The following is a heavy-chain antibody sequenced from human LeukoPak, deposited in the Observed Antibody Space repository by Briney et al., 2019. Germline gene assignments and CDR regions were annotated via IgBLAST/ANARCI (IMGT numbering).Heavy chain of an antibody. CDR1: RFTFRDYS. J-gene: IGHJ2*01. D-gene: IGHD2-21*01. V-gene: IGHV3-11*01. CDR3: ATFHGMYYFDF. CDR2: ITSGSTI. Sequence: PGGSLRLSCAASRFTFRDYSMTWIRQAPGKGLEWVSYITSGSTIRYADSVKGRFAISRDNARNSLYLQMNSLRAEDTAVYYCATFHGMYYFDFWGRGTLVTVSS.